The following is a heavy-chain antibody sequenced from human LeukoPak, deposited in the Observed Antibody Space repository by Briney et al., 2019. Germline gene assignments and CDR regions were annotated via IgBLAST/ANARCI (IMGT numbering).Heavy chain of an antibody. V-gene: IGHV3-30-3*01. CDR2: ISYGGSNK. J-gene: IGHJ3*02. CDR3: ARDRDILTGYGDAFDI. D-gene: IGHD3-9*01. CDR1: GFTFSSYA. Sequence: GGSLRLSCAASGFTFSSYAMHWVRQAPGKGLEWVAVISYGGSNKYYADSVKGRFTISRDNSKNTLYLQMNSLRAEDTAVYYCARDRDILTGYGDAFDIWGQGTMVTV.